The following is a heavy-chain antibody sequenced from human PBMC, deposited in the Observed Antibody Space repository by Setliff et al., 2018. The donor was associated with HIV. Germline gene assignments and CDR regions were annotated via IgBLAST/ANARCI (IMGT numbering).Heavy chain of an antibody. CDR1: GYTFNNYG. J-gene: IGHJ4*02. D-gene: IGHD5-12*01. V-gene: IGHV1-18*01. CDR3: ARGKTWLRFVDY. Sequence: ASVKVSCKASGYTFNNYGISSVRQAPGQGLEWMGWINTHSGYTNYAQNVQGRVTVTMDTSTSTAYMELRSLKSDDTAVDYCARGKTWLRFVDYWGQGTLVTVSS. CDR2: INTHSGYT.